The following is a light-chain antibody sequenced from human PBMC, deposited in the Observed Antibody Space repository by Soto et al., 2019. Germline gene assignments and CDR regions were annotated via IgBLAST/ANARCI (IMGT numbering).Light chain of an antibody. Sequence: EIVSTQSPGTLSLSPGERATLSCRASQSVPRSYLAWYQQKPGQAPRLLIYGASSRATGIPDRFSGSGSETDFTLTISRLEPEDFAVYYCQQYSSSPPITFGQGTRLEIK. CDR1: QSVPRSY. CDR2: GAS. V-gene: IGKV3-20*01. CDR3: QQYSSSPPIT. J-gene: IGKJ5*01.